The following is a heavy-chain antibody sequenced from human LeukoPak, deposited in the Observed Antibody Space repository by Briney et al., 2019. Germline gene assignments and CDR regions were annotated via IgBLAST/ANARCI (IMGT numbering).Heavy chain of an antibody. J-gene: IGHJ4*02. CDR2: ISYSGTI. V-gene: IGHV3-11*04. CDR3: AKDILAAGLFFDY. CDR1: GFTFSDYY. D-gene: IGHD6-13*01. Sequence: GGSLRLSCVASGFTFSDYYMGWIRQAPGKGMEWVSYISYSGTIYYADSVQGRFTISRDNAKNSLYLQMNSLRVEDTAVYYCAKDILAAGLFFDYWGQGTLVTVSS.